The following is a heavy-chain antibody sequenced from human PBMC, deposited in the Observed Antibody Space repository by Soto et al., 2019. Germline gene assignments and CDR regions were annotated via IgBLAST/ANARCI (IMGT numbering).Heavy chain of an antibody. Sequence: SETLSLTCTVSGGSISSYYWSWIRQPPGKGLEWIGYIYYSGSTNYNPSLKSRVTISVDTSKNQFSLKLSSVTAADTAVYYCARRGMSSSSLDYFDYWGQGTLVTVS. J-gene: IGHJ4*02. CDR2: IYYSGST. CDR1: GGSISSYY. CDR3: ARRGMSSSSLDYFDY. D-gene: IGHD6-6*01. V-gene: IGHV4-59*01.